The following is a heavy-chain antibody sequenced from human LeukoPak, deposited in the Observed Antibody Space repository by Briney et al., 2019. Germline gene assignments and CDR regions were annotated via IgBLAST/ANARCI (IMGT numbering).Heavy chain of an antibody. CDR2: ISSSSSYT. J-gene: IGHJ4*02. Sequence: GGSLRLSCAASGFTFRDYYMSWIRQAPGKGLEWVSYISSSSSYTNYADSVKGRFTISRDNAKNSLYLQMNSLRAEDTAVYYCARDGGAAAGTFEYYFDYWGQGTLVTVSS. D-gene: IGHD6-13*01. CDR3: ARDGGAAAGTFEYYFDY. CDR1: GFTFRDYY. V-gene: IGHV3-11*06.